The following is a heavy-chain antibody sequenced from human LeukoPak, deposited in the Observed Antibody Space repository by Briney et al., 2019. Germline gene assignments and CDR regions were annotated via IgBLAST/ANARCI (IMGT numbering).Heavy chain of an antibody. CDR2: IYYSGST. CDR3: ARPPSDYSPSID. V-gene: IGHV4-39*01. D-gene: IGHD5-12*01. CDR1: GGSISSSSYY. Sequence: PSETLSLTCTVSGGSISSSSYYWGWIRQPPGKGLEWIGSIYYSGSTYYNPSLKTRVTISVDTSKNQFSLKLTSVTAADTAVYYCARPPSDYSPSIDWGQGTLVTVSS. J-gene: IGHJ4*02.